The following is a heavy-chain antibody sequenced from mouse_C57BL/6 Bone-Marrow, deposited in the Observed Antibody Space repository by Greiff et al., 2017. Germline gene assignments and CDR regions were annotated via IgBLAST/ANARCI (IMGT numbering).Heavy chain of an antibody. Sequence: VQLQQPGAELVKPGASVKMSCKASGYTFTSYWITWVKQRPGQGLEWIGDIYPGSGSTNYNEKFKSKATLTVDTSSSTAYMQLSSLTSEDSAVYYCAGGGCYYGSGYGDYWGQGTTLTVSS. V-gene: IGHV1-55*01. D-gene: IGHD1-1*01. J-gene: IGHJ2*01. CDR2: IYPGSGST. CDR3: AGGGCYYGSGYGDY. CDR1: GYTFTSYW.